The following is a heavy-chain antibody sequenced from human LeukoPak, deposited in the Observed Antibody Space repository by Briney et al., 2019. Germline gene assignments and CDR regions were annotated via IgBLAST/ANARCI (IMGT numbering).Heavy chain of an antibody. CDR1: GGSFSGYY. J-gene: IGHJ4*02. Sequence: SETLSLTCAVYGGSFSGYYWSWIRQPPGKGLEWIGEINHSGSTNYNPSLKSRVTISVDTSKNQFSLKLSSVTAADTAVYYCAREDYYFDSSGTHYFGYWGQGTLVTVSS. D-gene: IGHD3-22*01. CDR3: AREDYYFDSSGTHYFGY. CDR2: INHSGST. V-gene: IGHV4-34*01.